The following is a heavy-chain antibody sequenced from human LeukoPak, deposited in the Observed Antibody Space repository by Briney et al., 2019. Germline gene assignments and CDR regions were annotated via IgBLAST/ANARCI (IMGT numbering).Heavy chain of an antibody. J-gene: IGHJ4*02. CDR1: GASISSYY. V-gene: IGHV4-59*01. CDR2: IYYSGST. D-gene: IGHD6-13*01. CDR3: AREMGSSWSPYFDY. Sequence: SETLSLTCTVSGASISSYYWSWIRQPSGKGLEWIGYIYYSGSTNYNPSLKSRVTISVDTSKNQFSLKPSSVTAADTAVYYCAREMGSSWSPYFDYWGQGTLVTVSS.